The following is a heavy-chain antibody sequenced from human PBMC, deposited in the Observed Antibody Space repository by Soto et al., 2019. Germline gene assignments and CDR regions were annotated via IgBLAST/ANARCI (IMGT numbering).Heavy chain of an antibody. J-gene: IGHJ2*01. V-gene: IGHV4-39*01. Sequence: QPPGKGLEWIGSIYYSGATYYNPSLKSRVTISEDTSKNQLSLKLSSVTAADTAVYYCATAFFFQGSDGIQSTVPVSACVQNRSSDL. D-gene: IGHD3-10*01. CDR2: IYYSGAT. CDR3: ATAFFFQGSDGIQSTVPVSACVQNRSSDL.